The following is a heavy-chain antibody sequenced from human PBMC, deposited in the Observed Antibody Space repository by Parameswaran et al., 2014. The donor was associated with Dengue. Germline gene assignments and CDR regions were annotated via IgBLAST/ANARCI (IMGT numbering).Heavy chain of an antibody. J-gene: IGHJ4*02. CDR2: ISGSGGST. CDR3: AKEGMRGSGIPFDY. Sequence: RWIRQPPGKGLEWVSAISGSGGSTYYADSVKGRFTISRDNSKNTLYLQMNSLRAEDTAVYYCAKEGMRGSGIPFDYWGQGTLVTVSS. D-gene: IGHD3-10*01. V-gene: IGHV3-23*01.